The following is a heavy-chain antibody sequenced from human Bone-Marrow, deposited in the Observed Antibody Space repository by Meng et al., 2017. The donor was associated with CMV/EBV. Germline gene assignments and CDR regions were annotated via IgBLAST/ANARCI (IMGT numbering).Heavy chain of an antibody. J-gene: IGHJ5*02. CDR2: ITSSGTTI. CDR1: FTFSDYN. Sequence: FTFSDYNMSWSRQAPGKGLEWVSHITSSGTTIYYADSVKGRFTISRDNAKNLLYLQMDSLRVEDTAVYYCAREIVATIRGAAGNWFDPWGQGTLVTVSS. V-gene: IGHV3-11*01. D-gene: IGHD5-12*01. CDR3: AREIVATIRGAAGNWFDP.